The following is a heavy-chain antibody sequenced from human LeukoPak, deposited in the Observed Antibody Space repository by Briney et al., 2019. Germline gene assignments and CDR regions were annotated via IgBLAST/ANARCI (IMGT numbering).Heavy chain of an antibody. Sequence: SETLSLTCTVSGGSISSYYWSWIRQPPGKGLEWLGYIYYSGSSNYNPSLKSRVTISVDTSKNQFSLKLSSVTAADTAVYYCARRGVMGAFDIWGQGTMVTVSS. CDR1: GGSISSYY. J-gene: IGHJ3*02. CDR2: IYYSGSS. D-gene: IGHD3-16*01. V-gene: IGHV4-59*01. CDR3: ARRGVMGAFDI.